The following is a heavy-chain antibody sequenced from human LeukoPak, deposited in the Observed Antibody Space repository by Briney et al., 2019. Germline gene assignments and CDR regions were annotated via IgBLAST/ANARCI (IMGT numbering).Heavy chain of an antibody. Sequence: GGSLRLSCAASGFTFSSYVMSWVRQAPGKGLEWVSSISNSGGSTYYADSVKGRFTISRDNSKNTLYLQMNSLRAEDTAVYYCAKHANRLTSAGLDYWGQGTLVIVSS. CDR2: ISNSGGST. J-gene: IGHJ4*02. CDR1: GFTFSSYV. V-gene: IGHV3-23*01. D-gene: IGHD2-2*01. CDR3: AKHANRLTSAGLDY.